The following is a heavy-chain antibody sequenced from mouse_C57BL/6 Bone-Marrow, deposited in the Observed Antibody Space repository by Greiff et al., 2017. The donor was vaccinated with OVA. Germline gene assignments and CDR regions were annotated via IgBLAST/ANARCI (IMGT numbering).Heavy chain of an antibody. J-gene: IGHJ4*01. D-gene: IGHD1-1*01. Sequence: EVKLVESGGGLVKPGGSLKLSCAASGFTFSSYAMSWVRQTPEKRLEWVATISDGGSYTYYPDNVKGRFTISRDNAKNNLYLQMSHLKSEDTAMYYCARRYDTTGGATPYAMDYWGQGTSVTVSS. CDR1: GFTFSSYA. CDR2: ISDGGSYT. CDR3: ARRYDTTGGATPYAMDY. V-gene: IGHV5-4*03.